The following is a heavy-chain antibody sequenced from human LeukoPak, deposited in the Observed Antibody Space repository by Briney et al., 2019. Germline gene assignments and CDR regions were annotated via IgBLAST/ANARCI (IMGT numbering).Heavy chain of an antibody. Sequence: PSETLSLTCIVSGGSISSNSYYWIWIRQPPGKGLEWIGSISYSGNTYYNLSLKSRVTISVDTSKNQFSLKLTSVTDADTAVYYCARNYYDASGFFYWGQGTLVTVSS. CDR2: ISYSGNT. CDR1: GGSISSNSYY. CDR3: ARNYYDASGFFY. D-gene: IGHD3-22*01. J-gene: IGHJ4*02. V-gene: IGHV4-39*07.